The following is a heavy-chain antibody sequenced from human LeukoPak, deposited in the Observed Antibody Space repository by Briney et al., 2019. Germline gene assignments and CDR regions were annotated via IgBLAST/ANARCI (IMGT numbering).Heavy chain of an antibody. CDR2: ISYDGSNK. J-gene: IGHJ4*02. CDR3: ARDYPAYYFDY. Sequence: GGSLRLSCAASGFTFSSYAMHWVRQAPGKGLEWVAVISYDGSNKYYADSVKGRFTISRDNSKSTLYLQMNSLRAEDTAVYYCARDYPAYYFDYWGQGTLVTVSS. CDR1: GFTFSSYA. V-gene: IGHV3-30-3*01.